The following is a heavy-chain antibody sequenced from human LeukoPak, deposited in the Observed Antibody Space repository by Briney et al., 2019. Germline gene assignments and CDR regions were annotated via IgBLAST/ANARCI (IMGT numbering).Heavy chain of an antibody. CDR2: VYPGDSDT. CDR3: ARCSTAWPLDY. D-gene: IGHD2-8*02. V-gene: IGHV5-51*01. CDR1: GYSFTSYW. Sequence: GESLQISCKGSGYSFTSYWIGWVRQMPGKGPEWMGIVYPGDSDTRYSPSFQGQVTISADKSISTAYLQWSSLKASDTAIYYCARCSTAWPLDYWGQGTLVTVSS. J-gene: IGHJ4*02.